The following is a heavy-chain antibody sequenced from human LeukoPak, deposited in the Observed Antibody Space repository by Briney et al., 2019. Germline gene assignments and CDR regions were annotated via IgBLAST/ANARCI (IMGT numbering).Heavy chain of an antibody. J-gene: IGHJ6*03. CDR2: IYTSGST. CDR3: ATIVVPAANDYFYMDV. V-gene: IGHV4-61*02. CDR1: GGSISSGSYY. Sequence: SETLSLTCTVSGGSISSGSYYWTWIRQPAGKGLEWIVRIYTSGSTNYNPSLKSRVTISVDTSKNQFSLKLSSVTAADTAVYYCATIVVPAANDYFYMDVWGKGTTVTVSS. D-gene: IGHD2-2*01.